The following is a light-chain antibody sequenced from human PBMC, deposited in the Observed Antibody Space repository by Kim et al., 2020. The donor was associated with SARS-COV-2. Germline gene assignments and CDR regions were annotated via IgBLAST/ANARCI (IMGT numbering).Light chain of an antibody. CDR3: QQYVSYPNT. J-gene: IGKJ5*01. Sequence: ASVGDRVTSTCRASRDVSNWVAWYQQKPGKAPKSLIFVASNLQSGVPPRFSGAGSGTDFTLTINGLQPEDFATYFCQQYVSYPNTFGQGTRLDIK. CDR1: RDVSNW. CDR2: VAS. V-gene: IGKV1D-16*01.